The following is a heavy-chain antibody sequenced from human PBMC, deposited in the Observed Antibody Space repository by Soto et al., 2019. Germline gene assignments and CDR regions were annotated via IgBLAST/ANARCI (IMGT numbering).Heavy chain of an antibody. J-gene: IGHJ6*02. CDR1: GFTFSSYA. Sequence: EVQLLESGGGLVQPGGSLRLSCAASGFTFSSYAMSWVRQAPGKGLEWVSAISGSGGSTYYADSVKGRFTISRDNSKNTLYLHMSSLRAEDTAVYYCAKGPLSPGERAYYRYRMDVWGQGTTVTVSS. CDR3: AKGPLSPGERAYYRYRMDV. V-gene: IGHV3-23*01. D-gene: IGHD7-27*01. CDR2: ISGSGGST.